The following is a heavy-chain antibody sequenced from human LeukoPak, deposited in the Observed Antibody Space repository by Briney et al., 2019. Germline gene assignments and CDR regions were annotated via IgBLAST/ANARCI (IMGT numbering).Heavy chain of an antibody. V-gene: IGHV3-53*01. CDR2: IYTGGGT. D-gene: IGHD3-10*01. CDR3: ARKDYYGSGSYYSQPMDV. Sequence: GGSLRLSCAAPGFTVSTNYMTWVRQAPGKGLEWVSVIYTGGGTYYADSVKGRFTISRDNAKNSLYLQMNSLRAEDTAVYYCARKDYYGSGSYYSQPMDVWGQGTTVTVSS. CDR1: GFTVSTNY. J-gene: IGHJ6*02.